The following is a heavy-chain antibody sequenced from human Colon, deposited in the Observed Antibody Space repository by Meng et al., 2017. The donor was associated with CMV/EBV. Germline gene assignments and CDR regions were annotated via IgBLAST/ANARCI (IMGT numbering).Heavy chain of an antibody. CDR3: ARDRDFGRGQHGEFEH. J-gene: IGHJ4*02. Sequence: GESLKISCRGSGFTFGDYGMSWVRQVPGKGLEWVSGIGWNGNTKGYADSVRGRFIISRDDAQNSLYLNMSSLTVDDTALYYCARDRDFGRGQHGEFEHWGQGTLVTVSS. CDR1: GFTFGDYG. V-gene: IGHV3-20*04. CDR2: IGWNGNTK. D-gene: IGHD3-10*01.